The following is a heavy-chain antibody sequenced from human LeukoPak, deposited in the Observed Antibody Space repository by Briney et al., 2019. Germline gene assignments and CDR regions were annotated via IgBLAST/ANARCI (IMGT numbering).Heavy chain of an antibody. V-gene: IGHV3-66*01. CDR3: ARDRSWNDVGFDY. CDR2: IYSGGST. J-gene: IGHJ4*02. CDR1: GFTVSSNY. Sequence: GGSLRLSCAASGFTVSSNYMSWVRQAPGKGLEWVSVIYSGGSTYYADSVKGRFTISRDNSKNTLYLQMNSLRAEDTAVYYCARDRSWNDVGFDYWGQGTLVTVSS. D-gene: IGHD1-1*01.